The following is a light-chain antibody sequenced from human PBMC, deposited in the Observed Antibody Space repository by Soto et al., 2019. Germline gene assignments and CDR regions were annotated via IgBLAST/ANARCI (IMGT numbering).Light chain of an antibody. CDR1: SGHSSYA. Sequence: QLVLTQSPSTSASLGASDKLTCTLSSGHSSYAIAWHQQQPEKGPRYLMKLNSDGSHSKGDGIPHRFSGSSSGAERYLTISSLQSEDEADYYCQTWGTGIRVFGGGTKLTVL. CDR3: QTWGTGIRV. V-gene: IGLV4-69*01. J-gene: IGLJ2*01. CDR2: LNSDGSH.